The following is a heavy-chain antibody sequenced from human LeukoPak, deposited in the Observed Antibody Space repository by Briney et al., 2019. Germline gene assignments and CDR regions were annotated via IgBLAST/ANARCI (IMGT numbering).Heavy chain of an antibody. CDR3: ASSGSGSYENWFDP. CDR1: GGTFSSYA. V-gene: IGHV1-69*01. J-gene: IGHJ5*02. CDR2: IIPIFGTA. Sequence: ASVKVSCKASGGTFSSYAISWVRQAPGQGLEWMGGIIPIFGTANYAQKFQGRVTITADESTSTAYMELSSLRSEDTAVYYCASSGSGSYENWFDPWGQGTLVTVSS. D-gene: IGHD1-26*01.